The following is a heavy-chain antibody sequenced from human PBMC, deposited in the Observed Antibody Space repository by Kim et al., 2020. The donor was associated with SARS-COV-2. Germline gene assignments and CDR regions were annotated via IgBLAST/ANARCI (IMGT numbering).Heavy chain of an antibody. J-gene: IGHJ5*02. CDR1: GGSISSSSYY. CDR2: IYYSGST. V-gene: IGHV4-39*01. Sequence: SETLSLTCTVSGGSISSSSYYWGWIRQPPGKGLEWIGSIYYSGSTYYNPSLKSRVTISVDTSKNQFSLKLSSVTAADTAVYYCARRGLVPPYNWFDPWGQGTLVTVSS. CDR3: ARRGLVPPYNWFDP. D-gene: IGHD3-16*01.